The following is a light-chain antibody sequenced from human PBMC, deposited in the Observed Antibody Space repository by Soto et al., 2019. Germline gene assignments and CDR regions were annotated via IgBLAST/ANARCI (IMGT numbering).Light chain of an antibody. CDR3: QQYNSYPWT. J-gene: IGKJ1*01. Sequence: DIPMTQSPSTLSASVGDRVTITCRASKSISSWLAWYQQKPGKAPKLLIYKASTLESGVPSNFSGSGSGTEFTLTISSLQPEDFATYYCQQYNSYPWTFGQGTKVDVK. V-gene: IGKV1-5*03. CDR1: KSISSW. CDR2: KAS.